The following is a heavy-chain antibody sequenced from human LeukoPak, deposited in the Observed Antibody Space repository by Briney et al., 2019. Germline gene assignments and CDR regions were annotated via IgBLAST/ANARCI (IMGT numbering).Heavy chain of an antibody. V-gene: IGHV1-2*02. D-gene: IGHD2-2*01. CDR3: ARLEVGYCSSTSCYAIDP. J-gene: IGHJ5*02. CDR1: GYTFTDHY. Sequence: GASVKVSFKASGYTFTDHYMHWVRQAPGQGLEWMGWINPNSGGTNYAQKFQGRVTMTRDTSISTAYMELSRLRSDDTAVYYCARLEVGYCSSTSCYAIDPWGQGTLVTVSS. CDR2: INPNSGGT.